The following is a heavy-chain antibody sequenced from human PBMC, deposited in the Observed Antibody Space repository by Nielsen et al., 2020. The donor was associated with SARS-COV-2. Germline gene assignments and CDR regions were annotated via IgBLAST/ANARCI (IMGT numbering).Heavy chain of an antibody. CDR2: VHYSGST. CDR1: GGSISGYY. J-gene: IGHJ3*02. D-gene: IGHD6-19*01. Sequence: SETLSLTCTVSGGSISGYYWSWIRQPPGKGLEWIWYVHYSGSTKYNPSLQSRVTISEDTSRNQFSLRLYSLTATDTAVYYCARHTHETSGWYRVGTFDIWGQGTVVTVSS. CDR3: ARHTHETSGWYRVGTFDI. V-gene: IGHV4-59*08.